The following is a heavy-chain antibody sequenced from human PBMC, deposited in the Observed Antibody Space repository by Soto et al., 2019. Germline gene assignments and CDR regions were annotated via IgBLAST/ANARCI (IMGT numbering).Heavy chain of an antibody. D-gene: IGHD3-22*01. CDR2: INAGNGNT. J-gene: IGHJ4*02. CDR1: GYTFTSYA. Sequence: GASVKVSCKASGYTFTSYAMHWVRQAPGQRLEWMGWINAGNGNTKYSQKFQGRVTITRDTSASTAYMELSSLRSEDTAVYYCARGSGMIVVVHFDYWGQGTLVTAPQ. CDR3: ARGSGMIVVVHFDY. V-gene: IGHV1-3*01.